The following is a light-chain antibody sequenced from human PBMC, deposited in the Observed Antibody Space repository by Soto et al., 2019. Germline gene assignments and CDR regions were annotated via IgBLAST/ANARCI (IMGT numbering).Light chain of an antibody. CDR1: QGIINY. CDR3: EQLFMYPPT. J-gene: IGKJ3*01. CDR2: GSS. V-gene: IGKV1-9*01. Sequence: IQLTQSPSSLSASVGDIVTITCRASQGIINYLAWYQQKPGKAPKLLIYGSSTLQIGVPTRFGGTGSWTGFNSALKSPPPDTFANFDGEQLFMYPPTFGPGTKVDIK.